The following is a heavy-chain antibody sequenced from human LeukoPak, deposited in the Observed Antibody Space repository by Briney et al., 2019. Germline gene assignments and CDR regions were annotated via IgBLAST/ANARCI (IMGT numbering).Heavy chain of an antibody. D-gene: IGHD1-14*01. J-gene: IGHJ6*03. CDR2: INPKTGGT. Sequence: GASVKVSCKASGYTFTGYLIHWVRQAPGQGLEWMGWINPKTGGTDYAQKFQGRVTLTRATSLSTAYMELTRLRSDDTAVYYCARVPGRDYYLYYFLDVWGKGTTVTVSS. CDR3: ARVPGRDYYLYYFLDV. CDR1: GYTFTGYL. V-gene: IGHV1-2*02.